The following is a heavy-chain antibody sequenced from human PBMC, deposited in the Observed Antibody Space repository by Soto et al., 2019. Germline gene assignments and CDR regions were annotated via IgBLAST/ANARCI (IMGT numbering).Heavy chain of an antibody. J-gene: IGHJ6*02. Sequence: SETLSLTCTVSGGSISSSSYYWGWIRQPPGKGLEWIGSIYYSGSTYYNPSLKSRVTISVDTSKNQFSLKLSSVTAADTAVYYCARRRDTAMGTYYYYGMDVWGQGTTVTVSS. D-gene: IGHD5-18*01. CDR1: GGSISSSSYY. CDR3: ARRRDTAMGTYYYYGMDV. CDR2: IYYSGST. V-gene: IGHV4-39*01.